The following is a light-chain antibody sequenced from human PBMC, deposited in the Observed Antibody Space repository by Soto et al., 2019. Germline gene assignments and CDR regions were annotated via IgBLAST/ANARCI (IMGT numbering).Light chain of an antibody. Sequence: QSVLTQTSSASASLGSSVKLTCTLSSGHSSYIIAWHQQQPGKAPRYLMKLEGSGSYNKGSRVPDRFSGSSSGADRYLTISHLQSEDEADYYCETWESNTQGVFGGGTKLTVL. CDR1: SGHSSYI. CDR2: LEGSGSY. CDR3: ETWESNTQGV. J-gene: IGLJ2*01. V-gene: IGLV4-60*03.